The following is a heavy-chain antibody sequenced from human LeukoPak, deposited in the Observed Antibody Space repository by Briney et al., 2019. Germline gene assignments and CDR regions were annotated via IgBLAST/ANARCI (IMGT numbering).Heavy chain of an antibody. D-gene: IGHD1-26*01. CDR1: GYSISSGNY. Sequence: NPSETLSLTCSVSGYSISSGNYWGWIRQPPGKTLEWIGSTYHSGSTQLHPSLHSRVTISVDTSKNQFFLNLSSVTATDTAVYYCARGEVGSIGRLGYWGQGILVTVSS. V-gene: IGHV4-38-2*02. CDR3: ARGEVGSIGRLGY. CDR2: TYHSGST. J-gene: IGHJ4*02.